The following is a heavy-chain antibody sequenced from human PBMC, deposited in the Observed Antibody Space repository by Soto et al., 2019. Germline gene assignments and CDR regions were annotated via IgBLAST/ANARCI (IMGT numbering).Heavy chain of an antibody. Sequence: GGSLRLSCAASGFTFSSFEMNWVRQAPGKGLEWVSHISGVGSTMYYADSVKGRFTISRDNAKNSLYLQMNSLRAEDTAVYYCARAASSGDWFDPWGQGTLVTVSS. CDR2: ISGVGSTM. CDR1: GFTFSSFE. D-gene: IGHD6-25*01. CDR3: ARAASSGDWFDP. J-gene: IGHJ5*02. V-gene: IGHV3-48*03.